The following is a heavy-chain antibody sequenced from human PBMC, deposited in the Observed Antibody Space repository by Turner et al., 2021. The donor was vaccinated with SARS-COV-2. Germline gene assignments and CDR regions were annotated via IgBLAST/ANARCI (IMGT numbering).Heavy chain of an antibody. Sequence: QVQLVQSGAEVKKPGASVKVSCKASGYTFTGYYMHWVRQAPGKGLEWMGWINPNSGGTNYAQKFQGWVTMTRDTSISTAYMELSRLRSDDTAVYYCAREDRGYSYGYGRFDPWGQGTLVTVS. CDR2: INPNSGGT. CDR3: AREDRGYSYGYGRFDP. J-gene: IGHJ5*02. CDR1: GYTFTGYY. V-gene: IGHV1-2*04. D-gene: IGHD5-18*01.